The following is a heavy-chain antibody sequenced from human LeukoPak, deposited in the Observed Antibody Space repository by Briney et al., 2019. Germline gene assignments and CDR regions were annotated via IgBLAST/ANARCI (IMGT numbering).Heavy chain of an antibody. D-gene: IGHD3-10*01. J-gene: IGHJ1*01. Sequence: SETLSLTCAVYGGSFSGYSWSWIRQPPGKGLEWIGYIYHSGRTYYNPSLKSRVTISVDRSKNQFSLKLSSVTAADTAVYYCARAYGSGSLLYFQHWGQGTLVTVSS. V-gene: IGHV4-30-2*01. CDR2: IYHSGRT. CDR3: ARAYGSGSLLYFQH. CDR1: GGSFSGYS.